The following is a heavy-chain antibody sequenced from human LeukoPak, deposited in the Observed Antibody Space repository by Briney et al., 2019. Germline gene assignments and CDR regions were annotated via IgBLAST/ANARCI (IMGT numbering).Heavy chain of an antibody. J-gene: IGHJ4*02. CDR2: INTDGSTT. D-gene: IGHD5-12*01. Sequence: GGSLRLSCAGSGFTFSTYWMHWVRQAPGGGLVWVSGINTDGSTTSYADSVKGRFTISRDDAKNTVYLQMSSLRAEDTAVYYCAKESGYDVDLEYWGQGALVTVSS. CDR3: AKESGYDVDLEY. V-gene: IGHV3-74*01. CDR1: GFTFSTYW.